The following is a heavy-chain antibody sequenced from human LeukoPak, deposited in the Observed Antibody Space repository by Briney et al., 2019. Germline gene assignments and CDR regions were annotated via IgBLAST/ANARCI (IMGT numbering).Heavy chain of an antibody. V-gene: IGHV4-30-4*08. J-gene: IGHJ6*03. Sequence: PSQTLSLTCTVSGGSISSGDYYWSWIRQPPGKGLEWIGYIYYSGSTYYNPSLKSRVTISVDTSKNQFSLKLSSVTAADTAVYYCARDTSSSPHEYYYYYMDVWGKGTTVTVSS. CDR3: ARDTSSSPHEYYYYYMDV. D-gene: IGHD6-13*01. CDR1: GGSISSGDYY. CDR2: IYYSGST.